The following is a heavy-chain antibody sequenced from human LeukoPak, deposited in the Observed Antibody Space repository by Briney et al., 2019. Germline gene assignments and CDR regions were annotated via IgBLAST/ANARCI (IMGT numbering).Heavy chain of an antibody. J-gene: IGHJ3*02. CDR3: ARAPSYAESFDI. Sequence: PSETLSLTCTVSGDSISSGDYYWSWIRQPAGKGLEWIGRIYTSGSTNYNPSLKSRVTISVDTSKNQFSLKLSSVTAADTAVYYCARAPSYAESFDIWGQGTMVTVSS. D-gene: IGHD2-2*01. V-gene: IGHV4-61*02. CDR2: IYTSGST. CDR1: GDSISSGDYY.